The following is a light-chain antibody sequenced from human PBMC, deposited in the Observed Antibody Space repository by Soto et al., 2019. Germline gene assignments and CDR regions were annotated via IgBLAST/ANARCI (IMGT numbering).Light chain of an antibody. Sequence: QSGLTQPASFSGPPEQSFTISGTGPSDDVGSYNHVSWYQQPPGKVPKLLIYNVSNRPSGVSDRFSGSKSGNTASLTISGLQAEDESDYFCTSSTSGSLYVFGTGTKVTVL. V-gene: IGLV2-14*01. J-gene: IGLJ1*01. CDR1: SDDVGSYNH. CDR3: TSSTSGSLYV. CDR2: NVS.